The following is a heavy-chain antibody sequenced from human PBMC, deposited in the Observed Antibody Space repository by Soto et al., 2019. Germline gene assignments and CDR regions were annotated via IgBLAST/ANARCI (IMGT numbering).Heavy chain of an antibody. D-gene: IGHD5-18*01. Sequence: GGSLRLSCAASGFTISSYAMHWVRQAPGKGLEWVAVISYDGSNKYYADSVKGRFTISRDNSKNTLYLQMNSLRAEDTAVYYCARDSGSYGFYYWGQGTLVTVSS. CDR3: ARDSGSYGFYY. CDR2: ISYDGSNK. CDR1: GFTISSYA. V-gene: IGHV3-30-3*01. J-gene: IGHJ4*02.